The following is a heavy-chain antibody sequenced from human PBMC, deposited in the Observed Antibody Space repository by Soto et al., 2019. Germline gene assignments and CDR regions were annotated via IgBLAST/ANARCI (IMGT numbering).Heavy chain of an antibody. Sequence: QVQLVQSGAEVKKPGASLKVSCKASGYRFTGYGLLCVRQAPGQGLQWMGWINPKSGATDYAQKFQGRVTMTREMSTNTAYLELSGLRSDDTADDTAVYYCAKSNYGGDNYFQYGLDVWGQGTTVTVSS. CDR2: INPKSGAT. CDR3: VYYCAKSNYGGDNYFQYGLDV. J-gene: IGHJ6*02. V-gene: IGHV1-2*02. CDR1: GYRFTGYG. D-gene: IGHD2-21*02.